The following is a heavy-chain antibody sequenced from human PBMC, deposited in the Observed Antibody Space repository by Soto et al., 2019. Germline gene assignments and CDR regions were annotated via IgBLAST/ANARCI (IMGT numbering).Heavy chain of an antibody. D-gene: IGHD4-4*01. CDR1: GFTFSSYG. CDR2: ISYDGSNK. Sequence: PGGSLRLSCAASGFTFSSYGMHWVRQAPGRGLEWVAVISYDGSNKYYADSVKGRFTISRDNSKNTLYLQMNSLRAEDTAVYYCAKDAVTTVPPVYYYYYGMDVWGQGTTVTVSS. V-gene: IGHV3-30*18. J-gene: IGHJ6*02. CDR3: AKDAVTTVPPVYYYYYGMDV.